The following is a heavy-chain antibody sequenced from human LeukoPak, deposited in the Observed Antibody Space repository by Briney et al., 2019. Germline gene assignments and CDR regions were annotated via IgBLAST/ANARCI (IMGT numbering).Heavy chain of an antibody. D-gene: IGHD4-17*01. CDR1: GGSISNYY. Sequence: SETLSLTCTVSGGSISNYYWTWIRQPPGKGLEWVAYVYYSGSTNYNPSLKSRVSISVDTSKNQFSLKLSSVTAADAAVYYCATERSGDYFDCWGQGILVTVSS. CDR3: ATERSGDYFDC. V-gene: IGHV4-59*08. CDR2: VYYSGST. J-gene: IGHJ4*02.